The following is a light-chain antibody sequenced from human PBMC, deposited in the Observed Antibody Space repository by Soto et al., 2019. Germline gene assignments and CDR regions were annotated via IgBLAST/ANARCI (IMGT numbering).Light chain of an antibody. V-gene: IGKV1-39*01. J-gene: IGKJ3*01. Sequence: DIQMTQSPSFLSASVGDRVTITCRASQSISKYLNWYQQKPGKAPKLLIYAASTLQSGIPSRFSGSESGTEFTLTISSLQPDDSATYFCQQSYKIPFTFGPGTKVDIK. CDR1: QSISKY. CDR2: AAS. CDR3: QQSYKIPFT.